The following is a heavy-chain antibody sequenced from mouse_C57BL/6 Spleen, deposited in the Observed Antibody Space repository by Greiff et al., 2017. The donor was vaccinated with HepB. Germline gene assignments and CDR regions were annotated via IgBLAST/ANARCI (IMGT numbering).Heavy chain of an antibody. CDR1: GFTFSSYA. Sequence: EVKLMESGGGLVKPGGSLKLSCAASGFTFSSYAMSWVRQTPEKRLEWVATISDGGSYTYYPDNVKGRFTISRDNAKNNLYLQMSHLKSEDTAMYYCARERRATVVAYYYAMDYWGQGTSVTVSS. D-gene: IGHD1-1*01. V-gene: IGHV5-4*01. CDR3: ARERRATVVAYYYAMDY. J-gene: IGHJ4*01. CDR2: ISDGGSYT.